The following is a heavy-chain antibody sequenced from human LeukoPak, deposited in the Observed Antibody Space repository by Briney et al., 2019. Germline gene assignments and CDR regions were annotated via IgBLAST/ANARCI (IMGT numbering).Heavy chain of an antibody. V-gene: IGHV4-39*07. CDR2: IYYSGST. Sequence: SETLSLTCTVSGGSISSSSYYWGWIRQPPGKGLEWIGTIYYSGSTYYNPSLKSRVTISVDTSKNQFSLKLSSVTAADTAVYYCARRRRVGFGELIYYYYYMDVWGKGTTVTISS. D-gene: IGHD3-10*01. J-gene: IGHJ6*03. CDR3: ARRRRVGFGELIYYYYYMDV. CDR1: GGSISSSSYY.